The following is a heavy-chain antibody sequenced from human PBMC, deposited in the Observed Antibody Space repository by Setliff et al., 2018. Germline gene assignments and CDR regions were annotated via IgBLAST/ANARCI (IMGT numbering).Heavy chain of an antibody. J-gene: IGHJ4*01. V-gene: IGHV1-2*02. D-gene: IGHD2-8*01. Sequence: GASVKVSCKTSGYSFIDFYMHWVRQAPGQGLEWIGFINPKTDYTASAQKVHGRIAMTKDASISTAYMELYNLRAADTAVYYCVKGTNVVMVYTGFDHWGQGTLVTVS. CDR3: VKGTNVVMVYTGFDH. CDR2: INPKTDYT. CDR1: GYSFIDFY.